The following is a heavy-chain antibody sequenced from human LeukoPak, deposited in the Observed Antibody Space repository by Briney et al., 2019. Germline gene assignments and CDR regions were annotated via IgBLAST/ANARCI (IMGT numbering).Heavy chain of an antibody. V-gene: IGHV1-69*05. Sequence: ASVKVSCKASGGTFSSYAISWVRQAPGQGLEWMGGIIPIFGTANYAQKLQGRVTMTTDTSTSTAYMELRSLRSDDTAVYYCARDEEYSSGSYYFDYWGQGTLVTVSS. J-gene: IGHJ4*02. CDR1: GGTFSSYA. D-gene: IGHD6-19*01. CDR2: IIPIFGTA. CDR3: ARDEEYSSGSYYFDY.